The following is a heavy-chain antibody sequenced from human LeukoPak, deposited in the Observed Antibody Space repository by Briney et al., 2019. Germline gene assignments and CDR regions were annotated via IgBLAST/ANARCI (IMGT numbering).Heavy chain of an antibody. CDR2: IYPGDSNT. J-gene: IGHJ4*02. V-gene: IGHV5-51*01. Sequence: GESLKISCKSSGYSFTSYWIGWVRQMPGKGLEWMGIIYPGDSNTRYSPSFQGQVTISADKSINTAYLQWRSLKASDTAMYYCARVMAVASTRPFDYWGQGTLVTVSS. CDR1: GYSFTSYW. CDR3: ARVMAVASTRPFDY. D-gene: IGHD6-19*01.